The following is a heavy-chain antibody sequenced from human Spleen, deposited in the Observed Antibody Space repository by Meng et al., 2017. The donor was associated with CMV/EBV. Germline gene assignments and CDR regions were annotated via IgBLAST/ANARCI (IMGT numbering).Heavy chain of an antibody. CDR2: VSSSGNTI. CDR1: GFTFSSYE. CDR3: AKDLAWFGELFDYGMDV. D-gene: IGHD3-10*01. J-gene: IGHJ6*02. V-gene: IGHV3-48*03. Sequence: GESLKISCAGSGFTFSSYEMNWVRQAPGKGLEWVSYVSSSGNTIYYTDSVKGRFTSSRDNSKNTLYLQMNSLRAEDTAVYYCAKDLAWFGELFDYGMDVWGQGTTVTVSS.